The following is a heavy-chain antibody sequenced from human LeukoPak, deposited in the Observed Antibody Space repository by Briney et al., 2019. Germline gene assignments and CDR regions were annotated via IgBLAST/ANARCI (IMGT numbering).Heavy chain of an antibody. CDR1: GYTFTSYY. J-gene: IGHJ6*02. CDR2: INPSGGST. D-gene: IGHD2-2*01. Sequence: ASVKVSCKASGYTFTSYYMHWVRQAPGQGLEWMGIINPSGGSTSYAQKFQGRVTMTRDTSTSTVYMELSSLRSEDTAVYYCAGGRGSTSCGGYCYYGMDVWGQGTTVTVSS. V-gene: IGHV1-46*01. CDR3: AGGRGSTSCGGYCYYGMDV.